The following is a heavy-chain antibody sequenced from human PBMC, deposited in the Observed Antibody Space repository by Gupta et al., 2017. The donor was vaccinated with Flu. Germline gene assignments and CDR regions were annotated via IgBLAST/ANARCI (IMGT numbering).Heavy chain of an antibody. CDR1: GYTFTRYG. V-gene: IGHV1-18*01. J-gene: IGHJ1*01. CDR3: ARDAISAAAPEYFQH. CDR2: ISAYNGNT. D-gene: IGHD6-13*01. Sequence: QVQLVQSGAEVKKPGASVKVSCKPSGYTFTRYGISWVGPSPGQGLEWMGWISAYNGNTNYAQKLQGRVTMTTDTSTSTAYMELRSLRSDDTAVYYCARDAISAAAPEYFQHWGQDTLVTVSS.